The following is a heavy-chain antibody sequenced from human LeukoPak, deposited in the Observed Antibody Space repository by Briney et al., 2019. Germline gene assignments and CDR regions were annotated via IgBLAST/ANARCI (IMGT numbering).Heavy chain of an antibody. CDR3: ARRLTQYDCFDP. Sequence: SETLSLTCDVYGGSFSGYYWSWIRQPPGKGLEWIGEINHSGSTNYNPSLKSRITISVDTSKNQFSLKLSSVTAADTAVYYCARRLTQYDCFDPWGQGILVTVSS. V-gene: IGHV4-34*01. J-gene: IGHJ5*02. CDR1: GGSFSGYY. D-gene: IGHD2-2*01. CDR2: INHSGST.